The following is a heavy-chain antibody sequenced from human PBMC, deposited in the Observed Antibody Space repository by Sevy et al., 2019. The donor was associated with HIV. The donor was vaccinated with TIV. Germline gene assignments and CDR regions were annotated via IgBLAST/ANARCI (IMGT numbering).Heavy chain of an antibody. Sequence: GGSLRLSCAASGFTFNNYGMFWVRQAPEEGLEWVSGITGGGGSTYYAASVKGRFTVSRDSSRNTLYLQMNSLRVEDTAVYYCAKGNYETGTQYFDYWDQGILVTVSS. D-gene: IGHD3-22*01. V-gene: IGHV3-23*01. J-gene: IGHJ4*02. CDR2: ITGGGGST. CDR1: GFTFNNYG. CDR3: AKGNYETGTQYFDY.